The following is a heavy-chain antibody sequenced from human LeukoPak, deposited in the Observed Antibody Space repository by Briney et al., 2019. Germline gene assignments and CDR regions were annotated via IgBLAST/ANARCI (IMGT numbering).Heavy chain of an antibody. J-gene: IGHJ4*02. D-gene: IGHD3-10*01. Sequence: PGGSLRLSCAASGFTFSSYAMHWVRQAPGKGLGWVAVISYDGSNKYYADSVKGRFTISRDNSKNTLYLQMNSLRAEDTAVYYCARDDPMVRGVTTNRLDYWGQGTLVTVSS. V-gene: IGHV3-30*04. CDR1: GFTFSSYA. CDR3: ARDDPMVRGVTTNRLDY. CDR2: ISYDGSNK.